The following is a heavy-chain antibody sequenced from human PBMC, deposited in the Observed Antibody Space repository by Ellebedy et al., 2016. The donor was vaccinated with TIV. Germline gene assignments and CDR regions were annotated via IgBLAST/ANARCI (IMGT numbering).Heavy chain of an antibody. J-gene: IGHJ6*02. CDR1: GFTFSSYA. D-gene: IGHD6-13*01. CDR2: ISGSGGST. V-gene: IGHV3-23*01. CDR3: AKDIKGSSSWSGGGMDV. Sequence: PGGSLRLSCAASGFTFSSYAMSWVRQAPGKGLEWVSAISGSGGSTYYADSVKGRFTISRDNSKNTLYLQMNSRRAEDTAVYYCAKDIKGSSSWSGGGMDVWGQGTTVTISS.